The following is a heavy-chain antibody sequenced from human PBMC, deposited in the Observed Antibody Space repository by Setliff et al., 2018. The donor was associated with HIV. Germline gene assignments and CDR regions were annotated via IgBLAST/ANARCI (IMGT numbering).Heavy chain of an antibody. V-gene: IGHV1-2*06. CDR3: ARPRVFDSFDV. CDR2: ISPNNGVA. Sequence: ASVKVSCKATEYMILAYKMNWVRQAPGQGLEWIGRISPNNGVAEYAPRFQGRAIMTLDASISTAYLEIPRLTSDDAAVYYCARPRVFDSFDVWGQGTMVTVSS. CDR1: EYMILAYK. J-gene: IGHJ3*01.